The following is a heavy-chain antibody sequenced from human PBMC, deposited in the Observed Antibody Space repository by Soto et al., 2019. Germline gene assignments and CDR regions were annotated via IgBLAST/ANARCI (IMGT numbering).Heavy chain of an antibody. CDR3: AKVLLTIFQSNFDY. Sequence: EVQLLESGGGLLQPGGSPRLSCAASGFTFSSYAMSWVRQAPGKGLEWVSVISGSGGSTYYADSVKGRFTISRDNSKNTLYLQMNSLRAEDTAVYYCAKVLLTIFQSNFDYWGQGTLVTVSS. V-gene: IGHV3-23*01. CDR2: ISGSGGST. CDR1: GFTFSSYA. D-gene: IGHD3-3*01. J-gene: IGHJ4*02.